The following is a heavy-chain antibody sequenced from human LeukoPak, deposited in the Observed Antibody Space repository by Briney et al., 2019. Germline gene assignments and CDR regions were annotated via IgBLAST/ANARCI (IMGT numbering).Heavy chain of an antibody. J-gene: IGHJ1*01. D-gene: IGHD3-3*01. CDR2: IKQDGSGK. Sequence: GGSLRLSCTASGFIFSSYWMTWVRQARGKGLEWVANIKQDGSGKDCVDSVKGRFTISRDNAKNSLYLQMDSLSAEDTAVYFCARAFWSGYYKAEYLQHWGQGTLVTVSS. V-gene: IGHV3-7*01. CDR3: ARAFWSGYYKAEYLQH. CDR1: GFIFSSYW.